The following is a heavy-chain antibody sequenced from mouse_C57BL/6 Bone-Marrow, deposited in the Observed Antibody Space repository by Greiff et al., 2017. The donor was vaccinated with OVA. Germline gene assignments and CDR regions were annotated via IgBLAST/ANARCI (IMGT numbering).Heavy chain of an antibody. Sequence: VQLQQSGAELVRPGASVKLSCTASGFNIKDDYMHWVKQRPEQGLEWIGWIDPENGDTEYASKFQGKATITADTSSNTAYLQLSSLTSEDTAVYYCTTAYYGSSYSCAYWGQGTLVTVSA. D-gene: IGHD1-1*01. J-gene: IGHJ3*01. V-gene: IGHV14-4*01. CDR3: TTAYYGSSYSCAY. CDR1: GFNIKDDY. CDR2: IDPENGDT.